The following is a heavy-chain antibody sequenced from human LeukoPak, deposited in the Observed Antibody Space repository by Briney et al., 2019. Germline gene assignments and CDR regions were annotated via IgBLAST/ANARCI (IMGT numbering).Heavy chain of an antibody. CDR2: ITGNSNYI. V-gene: IGHV3-21*01. D-gene: IGHD3/OR15-3a*01. CDR1: GFSFSDYT. Sequence: GGSLRLSCAASGFSFSDYTLNWVRQAPGKGLEWVSSITGNSNYIFYADSLKGRFTISRDNSKNTMYLQMNSLRAEDTAVYYCAKGSDFHVDVWGKGTTVTISS. J-gene: IGHJ6*03. CDR3: AKGSDFHVDV.